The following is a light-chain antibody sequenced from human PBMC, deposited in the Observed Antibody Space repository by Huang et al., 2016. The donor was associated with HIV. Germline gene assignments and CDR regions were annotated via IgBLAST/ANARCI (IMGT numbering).Light chain of an antibody. CDR2: EVS. J-gene: IGKJ1*01. Sequence: DIVMTQTPLSLSVTPGQPASISCKSSQSLLHTDGKTYLYWYLQKPVQSPQLLIDEVSNRFSGVTDRVSGSGSGTDFTLKISRVEAEDVGVYYCMQTIQPATFGQGTKVEIK. CDR3: MQTIQPAT. V-gene: IGKV2D-29*02. CDR1: QSLLHTDGKTY.